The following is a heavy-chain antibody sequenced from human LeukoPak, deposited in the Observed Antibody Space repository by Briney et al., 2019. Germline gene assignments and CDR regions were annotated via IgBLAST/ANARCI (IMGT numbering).Heavy chain of an antibody. CDR1: GGSISSYY. J-gene: IGHJ5*02. D-gene: IGHD3-16*01. V-gene: IGHV4-34*01. CDR2: INHSGST. Sequence: SETLSLTCTVSGGSISSYYWSWIRQPPGKGLEWIGEINHSGSTNYNPSLKSRVTISVDTSKNQFSLKLSSVTAADTAVYYCARLARLRNWFDPWGQETLVTVSS. CDR3: ARLARLRNWFDP.